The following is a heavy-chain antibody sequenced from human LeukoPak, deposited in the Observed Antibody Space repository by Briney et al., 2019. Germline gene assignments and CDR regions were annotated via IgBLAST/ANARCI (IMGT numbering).Heavy chain of an antibody. CDR3: ARDSGYSYGPPGFDP. D-gene: IGHD5-18*01. V-gene: IGHV4-39*07. CDR1: GGSISASSYY. J-gene: IGHJ5*02. CDR2: IFHSGTT. Sequence: SETLSLTCTVSGGSISASSYYWGWIRQPPGKGLEWIGTIFHSGTTYYNPSLKSRVTIAVDTSKNQFSLKLRNVTAADTAVYYCARDSGYSYGPPGFDPWGQGTLVTVSS.